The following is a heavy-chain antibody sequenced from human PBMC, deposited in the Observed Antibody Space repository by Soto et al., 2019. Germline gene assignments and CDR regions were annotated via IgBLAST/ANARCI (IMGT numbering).Heavy chain of an antibody. V-gene: IGHV4-59*11. CDR1: GDSIKTHY. J-gene: IGHJ5*02. CDR2: IYYSGST. CDR3: ASGWMAAFDT. Sequence: KSSETLSLTCNVTGDSIKTHYWSWIRQPPGKGLEWIGYIYYSGSTLYNPSLKRRVTISVDTAKNQSSLRLNSLTAADTAVYYCASGWMAAFDTWGQGTLVTVSS. D-gene: IGHD2-2*03.